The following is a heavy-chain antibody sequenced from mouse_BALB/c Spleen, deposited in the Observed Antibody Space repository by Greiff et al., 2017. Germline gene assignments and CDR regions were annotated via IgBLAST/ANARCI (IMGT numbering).Heavy chain of an antibody. CDR2: IYPGSGST. V-gene: IGHV1S22*01. J-gene: IGHJ4*01. CDR3: TRSRDYYRYDGDYYAMDY. Sequence: LQQPGSELVRPGASVKLSCKASGYTFTSYWMHWVKQRPGQGLEWIGNIYPGSGSTNYDEKFKSKATLTVDTSSSTAYMQLSSLTSEDSAVYYCTRSRDYYRYDGDYYAMDYWGQGTSVTVSS. CDR1: GYTFTSYW. D-gene: IGHD2-14*01.